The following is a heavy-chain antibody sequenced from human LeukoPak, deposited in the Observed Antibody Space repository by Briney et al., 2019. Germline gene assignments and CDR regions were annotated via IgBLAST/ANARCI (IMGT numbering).Heavy chain of an antibody. CDR2: IRTKPYGGTP. Sequence: GGSLRLSCTASGFTFGDYTMNWVRQAPGKGLEWVGFIRTKPYGGTPEYASSVAGIFTISRDDSKGIAYLQMNSLKIEDTAVYCCTRGRIGYCSGTSCYLDSWGQGTLVTVSS. J-gene: IGHJ4*02. CDR1: GFTFGDYT. D-gene: IGHD2-2*01. V-gene: IGHV3-49*04. CDR3: TRGRIGYCSGTSCYLDS.